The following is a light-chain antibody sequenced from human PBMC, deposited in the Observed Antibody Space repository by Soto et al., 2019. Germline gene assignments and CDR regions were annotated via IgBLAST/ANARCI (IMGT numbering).Light chain of an antibody. CDR3: QQYNSYAWT. CDR1: QSISSW. J-gene: IGKJ1*01. Sequence: DIQMTQSPSTLSASVGDRVTITCRASQSISSWLAWYQQKPGKAPKLLIYDASSLESGVPSRFRGSGAGTEFTLTISSLQHDDFATYYCQQYNSYAWTFGQGTKVEIK. CDR2: DAS. V-gene: IGKV1-5*01.